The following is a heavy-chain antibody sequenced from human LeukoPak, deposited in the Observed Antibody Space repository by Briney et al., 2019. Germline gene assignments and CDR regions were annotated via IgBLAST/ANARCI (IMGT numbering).Heavy chain of an antibody. J-gene: IGHJ5*02. CDR3: ARVTLMQTVRGTTNWFDP. CDR2: IYHSGST. D-gene: IGHD3-10*01. Sequence: PSETLSLTCAVSGGSISSGGYSWSWIRQPPGKGLEWIGYIYHSGSTYYNPTLKSRVTISIDTSKNQFSLKLRSVTAADTAVYYCARVTLMQTVRGTTNWFDPWGQGTLVTVSS. V-gene: IGHV4-30-2*01. CDR1: GGSISSGGYS.